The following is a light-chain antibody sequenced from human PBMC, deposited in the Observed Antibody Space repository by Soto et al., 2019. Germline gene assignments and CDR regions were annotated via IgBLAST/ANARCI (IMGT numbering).Light chain of an antibody. V-gene: IGKV3-20*01. CDR2: GAS. CDR1: QSVSSSY. J-gene: IGKJ3*01. CDR3: QQYGSSPPFT. Sequence: EIVLTQSPGTLSLSPGERATLSCRASQSVSSSYLAWYQQKPGQAPRLLIYGASSRATGIPDRFSGSCSGTDFTLTISRLEPEDFAVYYCQQYGSSPPFTFGPGTKVDIK.